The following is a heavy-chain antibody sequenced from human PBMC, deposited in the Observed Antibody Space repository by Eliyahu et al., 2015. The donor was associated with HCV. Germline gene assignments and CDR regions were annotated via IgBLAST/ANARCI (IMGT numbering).Heavy chain of an antibody. J-gene: IGHJ4*02. Sequence: QVQLVQSGAEVKKPGSSVKVSCKASGXTFSSYAISWGRQAPGQGLXWMGGIIPIFGTANYAQKFQGRVTITADESTSTAYMELSSLRSEDTAVYYCARGVRRGIVGATSDYWGQGTLVTVSS. CDR3: ARGVRRGIVGATSDY. D-gene: IGHD1-26*01. CDR2: IIPIFGTA. V-gene: IGHV1-69*01. CDR1: GXTFSSYA.